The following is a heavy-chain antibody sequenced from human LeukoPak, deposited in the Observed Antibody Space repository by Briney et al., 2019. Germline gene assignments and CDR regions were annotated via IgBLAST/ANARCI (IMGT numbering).Heavy chain of an antibody. CDR3: ARQLVRNPHLDY. CDR1: GGSISSSSYY. Sequence: KPSETLSLTCTVSGGSISSSSYYWGWIRQPPGKGLEWIGSIYYSGSTYYNPSLKSRVTISVDTSKNQFSLKLSSVTAADTAVYYCARQLVRNPHLDYWGQGTLVTVSS. J-gene: IGHJ4*02. D-gene: IGHD4-23*01. CDR2: IYYSGST. V-gene: IGHV4-39*01.